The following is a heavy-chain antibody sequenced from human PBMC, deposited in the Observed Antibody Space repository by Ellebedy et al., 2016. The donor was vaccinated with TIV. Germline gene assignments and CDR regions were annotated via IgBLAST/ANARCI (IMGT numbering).Heavy chain of an antibody. CDR2: IYYTGAT. V-gene: IGHV4-39*01. Sequence: SETLSLTCTVSGDSLSNGYFYWGLTRQPPGTGLEWLGTIYYTGATSYRPSLKSRVTISIATSSNQFSLNLTSVTAADTAVYYCARRQVSALDYWGQGILVTVSS. CDR3: ARRQVSALDY. CDR1: GDSLSNGYFY. D-gene: IGHD6-19*01. J-gene: IGHJ4*02.